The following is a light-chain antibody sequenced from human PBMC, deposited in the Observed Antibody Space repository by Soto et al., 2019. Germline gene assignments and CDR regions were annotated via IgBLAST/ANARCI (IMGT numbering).Light chain of an antibody. Sequence: DIVLTQSPGTLSLSPGERATLSCRASQSVSSNHLAWYQQKPGQAPRLLIYGGSSRATGIPVRFSGSGSETDFTLTITRLEPEDFGVYYCQQYSSSRTFGQGTKVDI. CDR3: QQYSSSRT. CDR2: GGS. J-gene: IGKJ1*01. CDR1: QSVSSNH. V-gene: IGKV3-20*01.